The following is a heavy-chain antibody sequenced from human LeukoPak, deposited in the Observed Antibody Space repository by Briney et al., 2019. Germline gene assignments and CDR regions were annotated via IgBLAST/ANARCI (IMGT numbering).Heavy chain of an antibody. CDR2: IYHSGGP. CDR3: ARVNINNWHSCDY. Sequence: SETLSLTCAVSGGSISSNNWWGWVRQPPGKGLEWIGEIYHSGGPNYNPSLKSRVTISVDKSRNHFSLNLSSVTAADTAVYYCARVNINNWHSCDYWGQGTLATVSS. CDR1: GGSISSNNW. D-gene: IGHD1-1*01. J-gene: IGHJ4*02. V-gene: IGHV4-4*02.